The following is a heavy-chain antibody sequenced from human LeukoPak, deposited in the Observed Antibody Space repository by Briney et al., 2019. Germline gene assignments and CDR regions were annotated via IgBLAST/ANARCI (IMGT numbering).Heavy chain of an antibody. CDR2: INPNSGAA. Sequence: ASVKVSCKASGYTFTGYHMHWVRQAPGQGLEWMAWINPNSGAADYAQKFQGRVTMTRDTSTSTAYMELSRLRSDDTAVYYCARLNGNHFDYWGQGTLVTVSS. CDR3: ARLNGNHFDY. V-gene: IGHV1-2*02. CDR1: GYTFTGYH. J-gene: IGHJ4*02. D-gene: IGHD1-14*01.